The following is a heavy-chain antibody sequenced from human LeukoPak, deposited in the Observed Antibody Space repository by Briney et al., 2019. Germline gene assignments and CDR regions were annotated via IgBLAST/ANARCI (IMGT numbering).Heavy chain of an antibody. CDR2: ISSSSSYI. CDR1: GFTFSSYS. J-gene: IGHJ4*02. Sequence: GGSLRLSCAASGFTFSSYSMNWVRQAPGKGLEWVSSISSSSSYIYCADSLKGRFTISRDNAKNSLYLQMNSLRAEDTAVYYCARAPGESGSQTRNFDYWGQGTLVTVSS. D-gene: IGHD1-26*01. CDR3: ARAPGESGSQTRNFDY. V-gene: IGHV3-21*01.